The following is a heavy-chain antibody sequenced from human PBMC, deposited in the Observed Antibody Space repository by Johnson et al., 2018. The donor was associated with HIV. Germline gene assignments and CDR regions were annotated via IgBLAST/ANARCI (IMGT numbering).Heavy chain of an antibody. CDR1: GFTFTNAW. J-gene: IGHJ3*02. CDR2: IKSKTDGGTI. Sequence: VQLVESGGGVVQPGRSLRLSCAASGFTFTNAWMTWVRQAPGKGLEWVGRIKSKTDGGTIDYATPVKGRFTISRDDSKNTLYLQMNSLKTEDTAMYYCTTDYSVVGAFDIGGQGTMVTVSS. CDR3: TTDYSVVGAFDI. D-gene: IGHD5/OR15-5a*01. V-gene: IGHV3-15*01.